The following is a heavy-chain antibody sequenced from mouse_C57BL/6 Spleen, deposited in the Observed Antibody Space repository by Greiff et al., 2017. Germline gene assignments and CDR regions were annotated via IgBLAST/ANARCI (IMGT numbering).Heavy chain of an antibody. CDR2: IYPGSGST. CDR1: GYTFTSYW. D-gene: IGHD4-1*01. Sequence: VQLQQPGAELVKPGASVKMSCKASGYTFTSYWITWVKQRPGQGLEWIGDIYPGSGSTNYNEKFKSKATLTVDTSSSTAYMQLSSQTSEDSAVYYCAREANWDQYFDVWGTGTTVTVSS. CDR3: AREANWDQYFDV. J-gene: IGHJ1*03. V-gene: IGHV1-55*01.